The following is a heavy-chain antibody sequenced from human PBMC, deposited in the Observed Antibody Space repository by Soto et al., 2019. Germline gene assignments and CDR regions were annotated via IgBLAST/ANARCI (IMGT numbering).Heavy chain of an antibody. D-gene: IGHD4-17*01. CDR3: ARGHSDYGDYYYGMDV. V-gene: IGHV1-69*13. CDR2: IIPIFGTA. CDR1: GGTFSSYA. J-gene: IGHJ6*02. Sequence: SVKVSCKASGGTFSSYAISWVRQAPGQGLEWMGGIIPIFGTANYAQKFQGRVTITADESTSTAYMELSSLRSEDTAVYYCARGHSDYGDYYYGMDVWGQGTTVTVSS.